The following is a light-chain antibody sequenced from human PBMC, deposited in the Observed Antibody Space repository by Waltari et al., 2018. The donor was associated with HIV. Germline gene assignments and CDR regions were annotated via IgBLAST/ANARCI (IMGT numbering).Light chain of an antibody. CDR2: WSS. Sequence: DIVMTQSPDSLAVSRGERSPINCKSSQSVLYSSNNRNHLAWYQQKPGQPPRLLIYWSSTRESGVPDRFSGSGSGTDFTLTISSLQAEDVAVYYCQQYYSSPWNFGPGTKVDIK. J-gene: IGKJ3*01. CDR1: QSVLYSSNNRNH. CDR3: QQYYSSPWN. V-gene: IGKV4-1*01.